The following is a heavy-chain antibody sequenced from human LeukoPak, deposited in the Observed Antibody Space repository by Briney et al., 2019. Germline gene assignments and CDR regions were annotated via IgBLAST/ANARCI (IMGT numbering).Heavy chain of an antibody. D-gene: IGHD1-26*01. J-gene: IGHJ4*02. V-gene: IGHV3-74*01. CDR2: INSDGSST. CDR3: ARGPYSGSYYFDY. Sequence: GGSLRLSCAASGFTFSSYWMHWVRQAPGKGLVWVSRINSDGSSTSYADSVKGRFTISRDNAKNTLYLQMNSLSAEDTAVYYCARGPYSGSYYFDYWGQGTLVTVSS. CDR1: GFTFSSYW.